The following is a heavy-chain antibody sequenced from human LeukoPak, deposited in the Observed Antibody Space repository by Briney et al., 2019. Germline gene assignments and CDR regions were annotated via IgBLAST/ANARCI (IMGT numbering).Heavy chain of an antibody. D-gene: IGHD2-15*01. CDR3: ARAVYCSGGSCIRSFDP. CDR1: GFTFSSYS. Sequence: GGSLRLSCAASGFTFSSYSMNWVRQAPGKGLEWVSYITSSGSTIYYADSVKGRFTISRDNAKNSLSLQMNSLRAEDTAVYYCARAVYCSGGSCIRSFDPWGQGTLVTVSS. V-gene: IGHV3-48*01. CDR2: ITSSGSTI. J-gene: IGHJ5*02.